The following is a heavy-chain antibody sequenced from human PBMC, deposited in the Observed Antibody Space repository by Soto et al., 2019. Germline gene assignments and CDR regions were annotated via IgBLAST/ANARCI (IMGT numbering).Heavy chain of an antibody. CDR2: IGTAGDT. D-gene: IGHD2-15*01. CDR1: GFTFSSYD. CDR3: ARGIVVAATINSYGMDV. Sequence: PGGSLRLSFAASGFTFSSYDMHWVRQATGKGLEWVSAIGTAGDTYYPGSVKGRFTISRENAKNSLYLQMNSLRAEDTAVYYCARGIVVAATINSYGMDVWGQGTTVTVSS. V-gene: IGHV3-13*01. J-gene: IGHJ6*02.